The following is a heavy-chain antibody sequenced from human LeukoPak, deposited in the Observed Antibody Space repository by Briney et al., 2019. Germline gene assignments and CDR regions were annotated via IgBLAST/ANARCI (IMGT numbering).Heavy chain of an antibody. CDR1: GYTFTGSY. V-gene: IGHV1-2*02. D-gene: IGHD4-23*01. CDR2: INPNSGGT. CDR3: ARVADQWGNYGGNSGWYFDY. Sequence: ASVKVSCKASGYTFTGSYMHWVRQAPGQGLEWMGWINPNSGGTNYAQKFQGRVTMTRDTSISTAYMKLSRLRSDDTAVYYCARVADQWGNYGGNSGWYFDYWGQGTLVTVSS. J-gene: IGHJ4*02.